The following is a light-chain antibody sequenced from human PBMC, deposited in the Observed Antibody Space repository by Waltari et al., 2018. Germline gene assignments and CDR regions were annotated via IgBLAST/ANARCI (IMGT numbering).Light chain of an antibody. V-gene: IGKV3-20*01. Sequence: TLSLSLGERATVSCRASQSVSRALAWYQQKPGQAPRLLIYGASTRATGIPDRFSGSGSGTDFSLTISRLEPDDFAVYYCQHYLRLPVTFGQGTTVEI. J-gene: IGKJ1*01. CDR2: GAS. CDR3: QHYLRLPVT. CDR1: QSVSRA.